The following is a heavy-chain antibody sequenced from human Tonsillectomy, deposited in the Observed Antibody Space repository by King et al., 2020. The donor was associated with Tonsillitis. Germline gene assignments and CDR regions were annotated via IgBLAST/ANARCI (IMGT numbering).Heavy chain of an antibody. CDR1: GFTFSDYY. J-gene: IGHJ3*02. Sequence: VQLVESGGGLVKPGGSLRLSCAASGFTFSDYYMSWIRQAPGKGLEWVSYISSSSSYTNYADSVKGRFTISRDNAKNSLYLQMNSLRAEDTAVYYCARDELYDYDSSGYAFDIWGQGTMVTVSS. CDR2: ISSSSSYT. V-gene: IGHV3-11*06. CDR3: ARDELYDYDSSGYAFDI. D-gene: IGHD3-22*01.